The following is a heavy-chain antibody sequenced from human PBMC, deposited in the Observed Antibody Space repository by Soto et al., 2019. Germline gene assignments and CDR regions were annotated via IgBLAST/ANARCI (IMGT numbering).Heavy chain of an antibody. J-gene: IGHJ5*02. V-gene: IGHV1-2*02. CDR3: ARGGGTILAPLP. D-gene: IGHD3-3*01. CDR2: INPNSGAT. CDR1: GYTFTGYF. Sequence: QVQLMQSGTEVKKPGASVMVSCKASGYTFTGYFMHWVRQAPGQRPEWMGYINPNSGATKYAQKVQGRVTMTRDTSISTAYMELTMLRSDDTAVYYCARGGGTILAPLPWGQGTLVTVSS.